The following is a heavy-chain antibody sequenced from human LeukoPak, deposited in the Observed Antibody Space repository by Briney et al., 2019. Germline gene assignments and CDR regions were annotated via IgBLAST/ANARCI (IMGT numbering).Heavy chain of an antibody. Sequence: ASVKVSCMISGYSLSDLSIHWVREAPGEGLEWMGGFDSEDNKMVYSQKFQGRVTMTEDTSADTAYMELTSLRSEDTAVYFCATDRVYRSSRRSWAFFDYWGQGTLVIVSS. D-gene: IGHD6-13*01. CDR1: GYSLSDLS. V-gene: IGHV1-24*01. J-gene: IGHJ4*02. CDR2: FDSEDNKM. CDR3: ATDRVYRSSRRSWAFFDY.